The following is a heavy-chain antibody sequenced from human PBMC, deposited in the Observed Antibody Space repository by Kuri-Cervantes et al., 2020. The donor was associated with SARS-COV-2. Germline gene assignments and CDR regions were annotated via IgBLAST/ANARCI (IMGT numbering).Heavy chain of an antibody. Sequence: GESLKISCAASGFTFSSYGMHWVRQAPGKGLEWVAVISYDGSNKYYADSVKGRVTTSRDNSENTVHLQMSSLRPEDTALYFCARDPDYRVVYYYHGMDVWGQGTTVTVSS. CDR1: GFTFSSYG. CDR3: ARDPDYRVVYYYHGMDV. J-gene: IGHJ6*02. CDR2: ISYDGSNK. V-gene: IGHV3-30*03. D-gene: IGHD3-3*01.